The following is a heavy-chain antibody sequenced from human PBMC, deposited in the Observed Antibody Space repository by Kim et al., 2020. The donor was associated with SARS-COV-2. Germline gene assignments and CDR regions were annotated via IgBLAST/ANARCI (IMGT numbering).Heavy chain of an antibody. CDR3: ASRAAAGTREFDY. Sequence: ADYVKGRFTISRDNSKNTLYLQMNSRRAEDTAVYYCASRAAAGTREFDYWGQGTLVTVSS. D-gene: IGHD6-13*01. J-gene: IGHJ4*02. V-gene: IGHV3-33*01.